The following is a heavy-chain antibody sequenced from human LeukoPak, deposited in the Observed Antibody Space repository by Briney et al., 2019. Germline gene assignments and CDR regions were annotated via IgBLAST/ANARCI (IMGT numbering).Heavy chain of an antibody. CDR3: ASKRDIAARPLDY. V-gene: IGHV4-38-2*01. Sequence: PSETLSLTCAVSGYSISSGYYWGWIRQPLGKGLEWIGSIYHSGSTYYNPSLKSRVTISVDTSKNQFSLKLSSVTAADTAVYYCASKRDIAARPLDYWGQGTLVTVSS. CDR2: IYHSGST. D-gene: IGHD6-6*01. J-gene: IGHJ4*02. CDR1: GYSISSGYY.